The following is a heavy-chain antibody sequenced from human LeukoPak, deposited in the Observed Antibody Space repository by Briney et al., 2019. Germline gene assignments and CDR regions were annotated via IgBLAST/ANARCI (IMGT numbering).Heavy chain of an antibody. Sequence: SVKVSCKASGGTXSSYAISWVRQAPGQGLEWMGGLIPIFGTANYAQKFQGRVTITADESTSRAYMELSSLRSEDTAVYYCAGEMASIDAFDIWGQGTMVTVSS. CDR2: LIPIFGTA. CDR1: GGTXSSYA. CDR3: AGEMASIDAFDI. D-gene: IGHD5-24*01. J-gene: IGHJ3*02. V-gene: IGHV1-69*13.